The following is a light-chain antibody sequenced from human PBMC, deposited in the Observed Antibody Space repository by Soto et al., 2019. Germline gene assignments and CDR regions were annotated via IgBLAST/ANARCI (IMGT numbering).Light chain of an antibody. V-gene: IGLV2-14*03. J-gene: IGLJ2*01. CDR1: SSDIGGSNY. CDR3: SSFAGSNTV. CDR2: DVN. Sequence: QSALTQPASVSGSPGQSITVSCTGTSSDIGGSNYVSWYQQHPGKAPRLIIYDVNNRPSGVSARFSGSKSGNTASLTISGLQAEDEADYYCSSFAGSNTVFGGGTKLTVL.